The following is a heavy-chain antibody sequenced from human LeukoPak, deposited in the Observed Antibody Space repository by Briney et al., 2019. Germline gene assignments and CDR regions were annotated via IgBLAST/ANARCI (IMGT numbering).Heavy chain of an antibody. CDR2: INHSGST. V-gene: IGHV4-34*01. CDR3: ACGQYYDHWSGHDVD. J-gene: IGHJ4*02. D-gene: IGHD3-3*01. Sequence: SETLSLTCAVYGGSFSGHYWSWIRQPPGKGLEWIGEINHSGSTNYNPSLESRVTISVDTSKNHFSLKLSSVTAADTAVYYCACGQYYDHWSGHDVDRGQGTLVTVSA. CDR1: GGSFSGHY.